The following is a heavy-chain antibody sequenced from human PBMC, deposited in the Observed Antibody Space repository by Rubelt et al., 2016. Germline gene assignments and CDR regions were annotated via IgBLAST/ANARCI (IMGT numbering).Heavy chain of an antibody. Sequence: QVQLVQSGAEVKKPGSSVKVSCKASGGTFSRYAVSWVRQAPGQGLEWMGGIIPIFNPTKYAQSFQGRVTITADELTSTAHMELSSLRSDDTAVYYCARGVGDTAYNHDGMDVWGQGTTVIVS. CDR1: GGTFSRYA. V-gene: IGHV1-69*12. CDR3: ARGVGDTAYNHDGMDV. D-gene: IGHD5-18*01. J-gene: IGHJ6*02. CDR2: IIPIFNPT.